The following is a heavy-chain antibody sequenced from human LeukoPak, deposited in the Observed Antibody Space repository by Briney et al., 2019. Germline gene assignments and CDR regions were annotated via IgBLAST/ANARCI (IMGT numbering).Heavy chain of an antibody. Sequence: TGGSLRLSCAASGFTFSNAWMSWVRQAPGKGLEWVGRIKSKTDGGTTDYAAPVKGRFTISRDNSKNTLYLQMNSLRAEDTAVYYCAKDRSYGYNNLNFDYWGQGTLVTVSS. D-gene: IGHD5-18*01. CDR2: IKSKTDGGTT. CDR1: GFTFSNAW. V-gene: IGHV3-15*01. J-gene: IGHJ4*02. CDR3: AKDRSYGYNNLNFDY.